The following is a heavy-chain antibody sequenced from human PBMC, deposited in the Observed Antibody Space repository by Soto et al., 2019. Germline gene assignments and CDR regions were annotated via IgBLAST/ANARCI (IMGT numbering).Heavy chain of an antibody. V-gene: IGHV4-31*03. D-gene: IGHD5-12*01. CDR3: ARGSKGDGYNKGFDY. Sequence: QVQLQESGPGLVKPSQTLSLTCTVSGGSISSGGYYWSWIRQHPGKGMEWIGYIYYSGSTYYNPSLKSRVTISVDTSKNQFSLKLSSVTAADTAVYYCARGSKGDGYNKGFDYWGQGTLVTVSS. CDR1: GGSISSGGYY. J-gene: IGHJ4*02. CDR2: IYYSGST.